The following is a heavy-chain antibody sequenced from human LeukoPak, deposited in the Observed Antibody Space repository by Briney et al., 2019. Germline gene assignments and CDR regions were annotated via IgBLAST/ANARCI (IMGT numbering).Heavy chain of an antibody. J-gene: IGHJ4*02. Sequence: GGSLRLSCAASGFTSSTFSMNWVRQAPGKGLEWISYISSSGSTKFYADSVKGRFTISRDNAKNSLYLQMNSLRAEDTAVYYCVRDGGVSGYDLLDYWGQGTLVTVSS. D-gene: IGHD5-12*01. V-gene: IGHV3-48*04. CDR1: GFTSSTFS. CDR3: VRDGGVSGYDLLDY. CDR2: ISSSGSTK.